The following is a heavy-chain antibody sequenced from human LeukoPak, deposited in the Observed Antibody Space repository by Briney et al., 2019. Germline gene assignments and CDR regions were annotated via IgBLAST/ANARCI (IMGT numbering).Heavy chain of an antibody. V-gene: IGHV3-23*01. D-gene: IGHD1-14*01. CDR2: FSGSGGST. Sequence: XXXAXXWXRQAPGXXXXWVSTFSGSGGSTHYADSVKXRFTISRDXXKNTLYLQMNSLRAEDTAVYYCXXXXLNRFDYWGQGTLVTVSS. CDR3: XXXXLNRFDY. CDR1: XXXA. J-gene: IGHJ4*02.